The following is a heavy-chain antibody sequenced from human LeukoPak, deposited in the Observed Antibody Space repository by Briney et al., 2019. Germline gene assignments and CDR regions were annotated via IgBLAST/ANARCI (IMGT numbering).Heavy chain of an antibody. CDR2: IWYDGSNK. CDR3: ARDKAYCGGDCWEANFFDY. V-gene: IGHV3-33*01. CDR1: GFTFSSYG. Sequence: GGSLRLSCAASGFTFSSYGRHWVRQAPGKGLEWVAVIWYDGSNKYYADSVKGRFTISRDNTKNTPYLQMNSLRAEDTAVYYCARDKAYCGGDCWEANFFDYWGQGALVTVSS. J-gene: IGHJ4*02. D-gene: IGHD2-21*02.